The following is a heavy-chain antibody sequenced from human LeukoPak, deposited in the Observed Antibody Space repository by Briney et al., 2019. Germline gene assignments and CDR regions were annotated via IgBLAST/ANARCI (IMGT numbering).Heavy chain of an antibody. CDR3: ARHRSGGSQDDAFDI. Sequence: PGGSLRLSCAASEFTFSTYWMSWVRQAPGKGLEWVADIKQDGSEKYYVDSVKGRFTISRQNAENSVFLQMNSLRADDTALYYCARHRSGGSQDDAFDIWGRGTFVAVSS. J-gene: IGHJ3*02. CDR2: IKQDGSEK. V-gene: IGHV3-7*01. D-gene: IGHD2-15*01. CDR1: EFTFSTYW.